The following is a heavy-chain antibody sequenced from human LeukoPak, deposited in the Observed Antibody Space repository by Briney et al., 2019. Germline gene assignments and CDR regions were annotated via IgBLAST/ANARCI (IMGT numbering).Heavy chain of an antibody. CDR1: GYTFTGYY. J-gene: IGHJ4*02. CDR2: INPNSGGT. Sequence: ASVKVSCKASGYTFTGYYMHWVRQAPGQGLEWVGRINPNSGGTNYSQKFQGRVTMTRDTSISTAYMELSRLRSDDTAVYYCARDAGRQQLAGCYWGQGTLVTASS. CDR3: ARDAGRQQLAGCY. V-gene: IGHV1-2*06. D-gene: IGHD6-13*01.